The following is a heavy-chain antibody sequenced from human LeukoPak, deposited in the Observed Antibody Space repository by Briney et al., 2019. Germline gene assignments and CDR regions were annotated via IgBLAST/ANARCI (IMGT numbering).Heavy chain of an antibody. J-gene: IGHJ5*02. Sequence: SGGSLRLSCAASGFTFSSYEMNWVRQAPGKGLEWVSYISSSGSTIYYADSVKGRFTISRDNAKNSLYLQMNSLRAEDTAVYYCAREGGSGWYSGWFDPWGQGTLVTVSS. CDR1: GFTFSSYE. V-gene: IGHV3-48*03. CDR3: AREGGSGWYSGWFDP. D-gene: IGHD6-19*01. CDR2: ISSSGSTI.